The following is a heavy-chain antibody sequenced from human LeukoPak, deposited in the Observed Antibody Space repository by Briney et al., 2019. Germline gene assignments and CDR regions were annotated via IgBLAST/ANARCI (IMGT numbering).Heavy chain of an antibody. CDR3: ARADYYDSSGSPLPSY. D-gene: IGHD3-22*01. CDR2: IYSSGST. Sequence: SETLSLTCSVSGGSISSYYWSWIRQPPGKGLERIGNIYSSGSTNYNPSLRSRVTISVDTSKNQFSLNLTSVTAADTAIYYCARADYYDSSGSPLPSYWGQGTLVTVSS. CDR1: GGSISSYY. J-gene: IGHJ4*02. V-gene: IGHV4-59*01.